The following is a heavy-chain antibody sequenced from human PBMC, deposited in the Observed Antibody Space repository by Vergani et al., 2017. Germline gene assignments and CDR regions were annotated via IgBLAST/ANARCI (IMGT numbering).Heavy chain of an antibody. CDR1: RFTFSIYP. CDR3: AKDDDSSSWLDY. V-gene: IGHV3-23*01. Sequence: EVQLLESGGGLVQPGCSLPLSFPPSRFTFSIYPIRWVRQAPGQRLEWLSGIGGSGGRTYYADSVKGRCTISRDNSKNPLYLQMNSLRAEDTAVYYCAKDDDSSSWLDYWGQGTLVTVSS. J-gene: IGHJ4*02. D-gene: IGHD6-13*01. CDR2: IGGSGGRT.